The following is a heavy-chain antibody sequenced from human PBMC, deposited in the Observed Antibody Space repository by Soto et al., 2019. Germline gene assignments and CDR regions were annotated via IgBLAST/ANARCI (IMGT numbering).Heavy chain of an antibody. Sequence: QIVQSGAEVQKPGASVRISCKSSGFNVESYTIHWLRQAPGHRFEWMGRINGATGKPSYSRKFRNRVTISRDRAASTAYVEVPSLATDDTAVYFCARGAGTGKFYQYAVDFWGPGTRVIVSS. CDR3: ARGAGTGKFYQYAVDF. CDR1: GFNVESYT. V-gene: IGHV1-3*01. J-gene: IGHJ6*02. D-gene: IGHD1-1*01. CDR2: INGATGKP.